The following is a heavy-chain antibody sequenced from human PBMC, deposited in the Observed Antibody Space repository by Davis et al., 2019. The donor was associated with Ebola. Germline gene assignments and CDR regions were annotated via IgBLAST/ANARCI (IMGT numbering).Heavy chain of an antibody. CDR2: ISAYNGNT. V-gene: IGHV1-18*01. CDR1: GYTFTSYG. J-gene: IGHJ4*02. Sequence: ASVKVSCKASGYTFTSYGISWVRQAPGQGLEWMGWISAYNGNTNYAQKLQGRVTITRDTSASTAYMELSSLRSEDTAVYYCATYGLWYWGQGTLVTVSS. CDR3: ATYGLWY. D-gene: IGHD2-21*01.